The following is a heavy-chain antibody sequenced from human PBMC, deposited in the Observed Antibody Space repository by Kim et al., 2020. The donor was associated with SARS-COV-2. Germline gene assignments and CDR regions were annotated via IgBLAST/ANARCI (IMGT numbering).Heavy chain of an antibody. Sequence: VKGRFTITRDNAKNSLYLQMNSLRAEDTAVYYCARDGPYWGFLGPCMDVWGQGTTVTVSS. D-gene: IGHD7-27*01. CDR3: ARDGPYWGFLGPCMDV. J-gene: IGHJ6*02. V-gene: IGHV3-11*06.